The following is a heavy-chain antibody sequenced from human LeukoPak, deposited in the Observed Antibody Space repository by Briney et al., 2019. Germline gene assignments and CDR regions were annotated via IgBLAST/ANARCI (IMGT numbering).Heavy chain of an antibody. CDR2: ISGSGGST. J-gene: IGHJ4*02. D-gene: IGHD5-18*01. CDR1: GFTFSSYA. Sequence: GGSLRLSCAASGFTFSSYAMSWVRQAPGKGLEWVSAISGSGGSTYDADSVKGRFTISRDNSKNTVYLQMNSLRAEDTAVYYCAIDRTGYSYSDYWGQGTLVTVSS. CDR3: AIDRTGYSYSDY. V-gene: IGHV3-23*01.